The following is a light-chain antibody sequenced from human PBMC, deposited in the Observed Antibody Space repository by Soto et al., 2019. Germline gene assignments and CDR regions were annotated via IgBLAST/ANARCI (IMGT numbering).Light chain of an antibody. CDR3: QDNSSPPRT. CDR1: QSIFKGSNNKNY. CDR2: WVF. J-gene: IGKJ1*01. V-gene: IGKV4-1*01. Sequence: VMTQYTDSLAVSLGERATVICKYSQSIFKGSNNKNYQAWYQQKPGQPPKLLLSWVFTLESAVPDRCGGSGSHIDFTITNISLQAIDVAVYYWQDNSSPPRTFGQGTKVDIK.